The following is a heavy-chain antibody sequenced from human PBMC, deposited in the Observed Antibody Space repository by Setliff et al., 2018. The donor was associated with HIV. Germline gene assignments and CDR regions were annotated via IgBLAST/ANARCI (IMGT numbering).Heavy chain of an antibody. V-gene: IGHV1-18*01. J-gene: IGHJ5*02. Sequence: ASVKVSCKASGYTFTSYGISWVRQAPGQGLEWMGWISAYDGNTDQAQRFRDRVTMTTDTSTNTAYMELSSLKSDDTAVYYCARGPEEGDCSGGSCYGNFDPWGQGTLVTVSS. CDR2: ISAYDGNT. D-gene: IGHD2-15*01. CDR3: ARGPEEGDCSGGSCYGNFDP. CDR1: GYTFTSYG.